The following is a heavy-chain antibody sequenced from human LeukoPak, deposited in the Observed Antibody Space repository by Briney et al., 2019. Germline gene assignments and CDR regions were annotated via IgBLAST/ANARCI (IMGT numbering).Heavy chain of an antibody. Sequence: PSEILSLTCTVSGGSISSYYWSWIRQPAGKGLEWIGRIYTSGSTNYNPSLKSRVTMSVDTSKNQFSLKLSSVTAADTAVYYCARGGMVRGVIVYYYYYMDVWGKGTTVTISS. CDR1: GGSISSYY. V-gene: IGHV4-4*07. CDR3: ARGGMVRGVIVYYYYYMDV. J-gene: IGHJ6*03. D-gene: IGHD3-10*01. CDR2: IYTSGST.